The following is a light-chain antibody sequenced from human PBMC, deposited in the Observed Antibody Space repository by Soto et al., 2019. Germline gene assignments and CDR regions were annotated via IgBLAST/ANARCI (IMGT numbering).Light chain of an antibody. J-gene: IGKJ5*01. V-gene: IGKV3-20*01. CDR3: QQYGGSSIT. CDR2: DAS. CDR1: QTVRRSS. Sequence: ETVLTQSPGTLSLSPGERAALSCRASQTVRRSSLAWYQQKPGQPPRLLIYDASTRATGIPDRFSGSGSETDFTLTISRLEAEDFAVYYCQQYGGSSITVGQGTRLESK.